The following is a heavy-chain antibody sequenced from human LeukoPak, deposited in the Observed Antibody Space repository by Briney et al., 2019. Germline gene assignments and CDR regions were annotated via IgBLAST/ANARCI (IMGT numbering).Heavy chain of an antibody. Sequence: ASVKVSCKASGYTFTGYYMHWVRQAPGQGLEWMGWINPNSGGTNYAQKFQGRDTMTRDTSISTAYMELSRLRSDDTAVYYCARDGLRFLEWLAEHYYYYYMDVWGKGTTVTVSS. V-gene: IGHV1-2*02. J-gene: IGHJ6*03. CDR2: INPNSGGT. D-gene: IGHD3-3*01. CDR1: GYTFTGYY. CDR3: ARDGLRFLEWLAEHYYYYYMDV.